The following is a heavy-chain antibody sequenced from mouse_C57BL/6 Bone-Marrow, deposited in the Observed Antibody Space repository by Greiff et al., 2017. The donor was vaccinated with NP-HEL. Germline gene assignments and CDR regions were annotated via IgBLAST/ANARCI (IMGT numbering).Heavy chain of an antibody. V-gene: IGHV3-6*01. CDR1: GYSFTSGYY. CDR2: ISYDGSN. J-gene: IGHJ1*03. D-gene: IGHD1-1*01. Sequence: EVKLMESGPGLVKPSQSLSLTCSVTGYSFTSGYYWNWIRQFPGNKLEWMGYISYDGSNNYNPSLKNRISITRDTSKNQFFLKLNSVTTEDTATYYCARDHYCGSSYKWYFDVWGTGTTVTVSS. CDR3: ARDHYCGSSYKWYFDV.